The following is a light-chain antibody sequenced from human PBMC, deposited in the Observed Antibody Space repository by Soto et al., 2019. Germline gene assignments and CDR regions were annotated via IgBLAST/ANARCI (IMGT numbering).Light chain of an antibody. J-gene: IGKJ4*01. CDR2: GAS. Sequence: EIVLTQSPGTLSLSPGERATLSCRVSQSVSTSYLAWYQQKPSQAPRLLIYGASSRATGIPDRFSGGGSRTDFTLTISRLEPEDSAVYYCQHYGSSRLTFGGGTKVEIK. CDR1: QSVSTSY. V-gene: IGKV3-20*01. CDR3: QHYGSSRLT.